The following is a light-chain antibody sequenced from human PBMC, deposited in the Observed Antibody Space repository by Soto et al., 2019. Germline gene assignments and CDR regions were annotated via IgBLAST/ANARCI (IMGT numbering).Light chain of an antibody. J-gene: IGLJ1*01. CDR3: SSYRSSTTFV. CDR1: SSDVGAYNY. V-gene: IGLV2-14*01. CDR2: EVR. Sequence: QSALTQPASVSGSPGQSITISCTGTSSDVGAYNYVSWYQQYPGKAPKVIIFEVRKRPSGVSNRFSGSKSGDTASLTISGLQAGDEADYYCSSYRSSTTFVFGTGTKLTVL.